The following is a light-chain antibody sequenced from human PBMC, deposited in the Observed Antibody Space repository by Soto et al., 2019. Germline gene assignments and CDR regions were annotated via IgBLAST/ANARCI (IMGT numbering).Light chain of an antibody. CDR1: SSDVGSYNL. CDR3: CSYAGSSVV. J-gene: IGLJ2*01. V-gene: IGLV2-23*01. Sequence: QSVLTQPASVSGSPGQSITISCTGTSSDVGSYNLVSWYQHHPGKAPKLMIYEGSKRPSGVSNRFSGSKSGNTASLTISGLQAEDEADYHCCSYAGSSVVFGGGTKLTVL. CDR2: EGS.